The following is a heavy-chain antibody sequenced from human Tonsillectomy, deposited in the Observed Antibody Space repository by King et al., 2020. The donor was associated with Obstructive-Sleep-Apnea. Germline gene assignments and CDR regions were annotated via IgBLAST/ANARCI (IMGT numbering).Heavy chain of an antibody. J-gene: IGHJ4*02. CDR2: ISSSVITK. CDR3: AKEDEYLFY. D-gene: IGHD6-6*01. Sequence: VQLVESGGGLVKPGGSLRLYCAASGFSFSDYYMSWIRQAPGKGLEWVSYISSSVITKYYADSVKGRFTISRDNAKNSLYLQMNSLRAEDTAVYFCAKEDEYLFYWGQGTLVTVSS. CDR1: GFSFSDYY. V-gene: IGHV3-11*01.